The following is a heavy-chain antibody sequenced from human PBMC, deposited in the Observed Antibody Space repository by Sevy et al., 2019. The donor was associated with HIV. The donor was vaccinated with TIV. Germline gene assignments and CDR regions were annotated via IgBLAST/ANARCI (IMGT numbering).Heavy chain of an antibody. V-gene: IGHV3-53*01. J-gene: IGHJ6*02. D-gene: IGHD6-19*01. CDR3: ARERSGAYERYFYGMDV. CDR1: GFNVNSNY. CDR2: IYSGGST. Sequence: GGSLRLSCAASGFNVNSNYISWVRQAPGKGLEWVSVIYSGGSTYYADSVKGRFIISRDNSKNTVYLQMNSLRAEDTAVYYCARERSGAYERYFYGMDVWGQGTTVTVSS.